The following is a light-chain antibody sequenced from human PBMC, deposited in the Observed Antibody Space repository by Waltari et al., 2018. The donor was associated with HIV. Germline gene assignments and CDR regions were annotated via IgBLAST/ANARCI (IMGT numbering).Light chain of an antibody. CDR3: AAWDDSLSGQWV. V-gene: IGLV1-47*01. CDR1: SSKIGRNC. J-gene: IGLJ3*02. Sequence: QSVLTQPPSASGTPGQRVTISCSGSSSKIGRNCVYWYQQLPGTAPKLLIYRNNQRPSGVPDRFSGSKSGTSASLAISGLRSEDEADYYCAAWDDSLSGQWVFGGGTKLTVL. CDR2: RNN.